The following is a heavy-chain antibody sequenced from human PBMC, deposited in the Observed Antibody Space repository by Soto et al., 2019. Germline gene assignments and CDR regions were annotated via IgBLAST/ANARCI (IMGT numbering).Heavy chain of an antibody. V-gene: IGHV3-30*18. CDR1: GFTFSDYA. Sequence: VQLVESGGGVVQPWRSLRLSCAASGFTFSDYAMHWVRQAPGKGLEWVAVVSHDGRNTNYADSVKGRFTISRDSSTNTVYLEMTSLRAEDTAVYYCAKGGRQWLVTSDFNYWGQGALVTVSS. CDR2: VSHDGRNT. CDR3: AKGGRQWLVTSDFNY. D-gene: IGHD6-19*01. J-gene: IGHJ4*02.